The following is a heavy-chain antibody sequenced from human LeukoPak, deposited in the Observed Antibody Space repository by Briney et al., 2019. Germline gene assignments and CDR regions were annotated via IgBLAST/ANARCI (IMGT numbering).Heavy chain of an antibody. CDR1: GCSFTSYW. CDR3: ARRDSLGYGGTIDY. V-gene: IGHV5-51*01. J-gene: IGHJ4*01. Sequence: PGESLKIPCKGSGCSFTSYWIGWVRQMPGKGLEWMGIIYPSGSDTRYSPSFQGQVTISANKSISTAYLQWSILNASDTAMYYCARRDSLGYGGTIDYWGHGTLVTVSS. D-gene: IGHD4-23*01. CDR2: IYPSGSDT.